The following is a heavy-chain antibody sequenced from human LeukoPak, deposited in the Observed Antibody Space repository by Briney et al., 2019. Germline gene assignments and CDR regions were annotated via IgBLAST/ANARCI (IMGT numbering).Heavy chain of an antibody. V-gene: IGHV3-69-1*01. J-gene: IGHJ4*02. D-gene: IGHD4-23*01. Sequence: GGSLRLSCAASGFSFRVYSMNWVRQAPGKGLKCVSTISSRSYTDYADSVRGRFTISRDNAKNSLFLQMNSLRAEDTAVYYCASYGGFTSATLVDLLWGQGTLVTVSS. CDR2: ISSRSYT. CDR3: ASYGGFTSATLVDLL. CDR1: GFSFRVYS.